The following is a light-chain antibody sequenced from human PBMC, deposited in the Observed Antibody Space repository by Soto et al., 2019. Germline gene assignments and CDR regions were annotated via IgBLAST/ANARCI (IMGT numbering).Light chain of an antibody. V-gene: IGKV1-5*03. CDR1: QSISSW. Sequence: DIQMTQSPSTLSASVGDIVTITCRASQSISSWLAWYQQKPGKAPKLLIYKASSLESGAPSRFSGSGSGTEFTLTISSLQPDDFVTYYCQQYNSSPYTFGQGTKLEIK. CDR3: QQYNSSPYT. J-gene: IGKJ2*01. CDR2: KAS.